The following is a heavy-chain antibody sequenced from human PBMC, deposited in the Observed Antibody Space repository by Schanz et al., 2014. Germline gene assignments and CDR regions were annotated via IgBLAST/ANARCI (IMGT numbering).Heavy chain of an antibody. V-gene: IGHV3-30*02. J-gene: IGHJ3*02. Sequence: VQLLESGGGLVQPGGSLRLSCVASGFTFSSYDVFWVRQAPGKGLEWVAILWHDGSKKYYADSVKGRFTVSRDNSKNTLYLQLNSLRAEDTAVYYCAKGRFGELSAFDIWGQGTMVTVSS. D-gene: IGHD3-10*01. CDR1: GFTFSSYD. CDR3: AKGRFGELSAFDI. CDR2: LWHDGSKK.